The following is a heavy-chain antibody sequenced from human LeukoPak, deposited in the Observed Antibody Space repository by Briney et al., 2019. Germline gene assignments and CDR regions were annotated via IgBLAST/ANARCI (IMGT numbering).Heavy chain of an antibody. D-gene: IGHD6-13*01. J-gene: IGHJ4*02. V-gene: IGHV3-30*04. CDR2: ISYDGRNK. Sequence: GGSLRLSCAASGLTFSSYAMHWVRQAPGKGLEWVAVISYDGRNKFYADSVQGRFTVSRDNSKHTLSLQMSSLRPEDTAVYYCANGYSSSWYTPDYWGQGTLVTVSS. CDR3: ANGYSSSWYTPDY. CDR1: GLTFSSYA.